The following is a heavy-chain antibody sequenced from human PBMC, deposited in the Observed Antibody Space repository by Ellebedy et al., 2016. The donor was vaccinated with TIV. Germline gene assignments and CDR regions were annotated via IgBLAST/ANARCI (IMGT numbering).Heavy chain of an antibody. Sequence: MPSETLSLTCTVSGDSIKSYCWSWVRQPAGKGLEWIGRIYGSGSTNYNPSLKSRVTMSLDTSKNQFSLDLSSVTAADTAVYYCARARGQYLYGSGSYFTHWGQGEMVNVSS. J-gene: IGHJ4*02. CDR1: GDSIKSYC. D-gene: IGHD3-10*01. V-gene: IGHV4-4*07. CDR3: ARARGQYLYGSGSYFTH. CDR2: IYGSGST.